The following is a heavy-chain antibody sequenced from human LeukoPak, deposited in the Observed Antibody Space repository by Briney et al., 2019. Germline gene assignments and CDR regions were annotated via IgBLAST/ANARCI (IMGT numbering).Heavy chain of an antibody. J-gene: IGHJ6*03. V-gene: IGHV4-59*11. CDR2: TSGSI. D-gene: IGHD3/OR15-3a*01. Sequence: SETLSLTCAVSGASISSHYWSWIRQPPGKGLEWIGYTSGSISDNPSLKSRVAVSVDPSQNQVALSLTSVTAADTAVYYCARVLAIFGLDTTDFYMDVWGKGTTVTVSS. CDR1: GASISSHY. CDR3: ARVLAIFGLDTTDFYMDV.